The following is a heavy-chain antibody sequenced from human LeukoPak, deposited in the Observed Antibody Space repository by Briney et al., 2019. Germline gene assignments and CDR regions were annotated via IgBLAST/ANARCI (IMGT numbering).Heavy chain of an antibody. Sequence: GGSLRLSCAASGFTFSSCGMSWVRQAPGKGLEWVSAISGSGGSTYYADSVKGRFTISRDNSKNTLYLQMNSLRAEDTAVYYCAKDRSGSYAGYWGQGNLVTVSS. CDR1: GFTFSSCG. V-gene: IGHV3-23*01. J-gene: IGHJ4*02. CDR2: ISGSGGST. D-gene: IGHD1-26*01. CDR3: AKDRSGSYAGY.